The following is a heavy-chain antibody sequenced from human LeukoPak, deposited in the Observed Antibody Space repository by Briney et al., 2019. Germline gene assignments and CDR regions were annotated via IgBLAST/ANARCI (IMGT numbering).Heavy chain of an antibody. CDR2: FKTKYHQV. V-gene: IGHV3-23*05. CDR3: ARSVPDYTRFYY. CDR1: GFTFSDYA. Sequence: GGSLRLSCVASGFTFSDYAMNWVRQAPGKGLEWVSTFKTKYHQVYYAESVRGRFTISTDNSRNTVFLQMNSLRAYDTALYYCARSVPDYTRFYYWGQGALVTVSS. J-gene: IGHJ4*02. D-gene: IGHD4-11*01.